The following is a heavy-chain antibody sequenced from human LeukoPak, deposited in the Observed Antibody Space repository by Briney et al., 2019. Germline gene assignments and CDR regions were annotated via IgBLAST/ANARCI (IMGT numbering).Heavy chain of an antibody. J-gene: IGHJ4*02. CDR2: ISWNSGSI. CDR1: GFTFDDYA. V-gene: IGHV3-9*01. Sequence: GGSLRLSCAASGFTFDDYAMHWVRQAPGKGLEWVSGISWNSGSIGYADSVKGRFTISRDNAKNSLHLQMNSLRAEDTALYYCAKDSRGYSGYDSSFDYWGQGTLVTVSS. D-gene: IGHD5-12*01. CDR3: AKDSRGYSGYDSSFDY.